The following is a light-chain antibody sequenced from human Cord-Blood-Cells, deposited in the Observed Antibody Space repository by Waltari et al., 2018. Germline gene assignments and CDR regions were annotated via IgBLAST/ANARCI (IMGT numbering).Light chain of an antibody. Sequence: ELLVTQSPATMSVSPAERATLSCRASQSVSSNLAWYQQKPGQAPRLLIYGASIRATGIPARFSGSGSGTEFTLTISSLQSEDFAVYYCQQYNNWPRLTFGGGTKVEIK. CDR1: QSVSSN. CDR2: GAS. J-gene: IGKJ4*01. V-gene: IGKV3D-15*01. CDR3: QQYNNWPRLT.